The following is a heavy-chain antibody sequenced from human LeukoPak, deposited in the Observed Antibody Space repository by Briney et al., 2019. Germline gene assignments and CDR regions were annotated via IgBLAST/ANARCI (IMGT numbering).Heavy chain of an antibody. Sequence: GGSLRLSCAASGFTFSSYGMHWVRQAPGKGLEWVGVISYDGSNKYYADSVKGRFTISRDNSKNTLYLQMNSLRAEDTAVYYCAKAFYGDYDYFDSWGQGTLVTVSS. J-gene: IGHJ4*02. CDR3: AKAFYGDYDYFDS. D-gene: IGHD4-17*01. CDR1: GFTFSSYG. CDR2: ISYDGSNK. V-gene: IGHV3-30*18.